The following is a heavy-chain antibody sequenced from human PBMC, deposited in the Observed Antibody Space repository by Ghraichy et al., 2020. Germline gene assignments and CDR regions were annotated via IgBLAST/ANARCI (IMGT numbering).Heavy chain of an antibody. Sequence: GALRLSCAASGIPFSIYAFNWVRQAPGKAPEWVSTIGTDSANTHYADSVEGRFTISRDNSKSTLYLQMNSLRAEDTAVYYCAKDYDSTGYYEGDWGQGTLVTVSS. CDR2: IGTDSANT. D-gene: IGHD3-22*01. CDR3: AKDYDSTGYYEGD. J-gene: IGHJ4*02. V-gene: IGHV3-23*01. CDR1: GIPFSIYA.